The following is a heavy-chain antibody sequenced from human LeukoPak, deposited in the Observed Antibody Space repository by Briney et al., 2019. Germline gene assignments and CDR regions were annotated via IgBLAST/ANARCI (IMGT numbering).Heavy chain of an antibody. J-gene: IGHJ4*02. V-gene: IGHV4-34*01. CDR3: ARVSLRERWLQLRLFDY. D-gene: IGHD5-12*01. CDR2: INHSGST. CDR1: GGSFSGYY. Sequence: PSETLSLTCAVYGGSFSGYYWSWIRQPPGKGLEWIGEINHSGSTNYNPSLKSRVTISVDTSKNQFSLKLSSVTAADTAVYYCARVSLRERWLQLRLFDYWGQGALVTVSS.